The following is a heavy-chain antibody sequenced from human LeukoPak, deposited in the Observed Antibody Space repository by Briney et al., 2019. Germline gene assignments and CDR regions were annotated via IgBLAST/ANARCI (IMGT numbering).Heavy chain of an antibody. Sequence: SETLSLTCTVSGGSISSYYWSWIRQPPGKGLEWIGYIYYSGSTNYNPSLKSRVTISVDTSKNQFSLKLSSVTAADTAVYCCARESITPLYYFDYWGQGTLVTVSS. V-gene: IGHV4-59*01. CDR3: ARESITPLYYFDY. CDR2: IYYSGST. CDR1: GGSISSYY. D-gene: IGHD3-3*01. J-gene: IGHJ4*02.